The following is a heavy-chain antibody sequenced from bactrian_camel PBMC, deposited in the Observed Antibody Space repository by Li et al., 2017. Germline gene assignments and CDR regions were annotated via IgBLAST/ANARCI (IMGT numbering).Heavy chain of an antibody. V-gene: IGHV3S53*01. CDR1: SSTHNKRL. Sequence: VQLVESGGGSVQDGGSLRLSCTASSSTHNKRLLAWFRQAPGKEREGVAAIDSTGSANYADSVRGRFTISKDNAENTLYLQMNALKPEDTAMYYCAAREWYDVSRCPNVAALFDYWGQGTQVTVS. J-gene: IGHJ6*01. CDR3: AAREWYDVSRCPNVAALFDY. CDR2: IDSTGSA. D-gene: IGHD2*01.